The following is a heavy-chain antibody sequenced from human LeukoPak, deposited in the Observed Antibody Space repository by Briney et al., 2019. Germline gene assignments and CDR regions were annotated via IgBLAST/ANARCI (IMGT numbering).Heavy chain of an antibody. CDR1: GFTFSSYW. D-gene: IGHD1-26*01. CDR3: SRDFPSKSSCMGAPRYMDV. Sequence: GGSLRLSCAASGFTFSSYWMSWVRQAPGKGLEWLANIKQDGSEKYYVDSVKGRFTISRDNAKNSLYLQMNSLSAEDTAVYNWSRDFPSKSSCMGAPRYMDVWGKGTTVTVSS. J-gene: IGHJ6*03. CDR2: IKQDGSEK. V-gene: IGHV3-7*01.